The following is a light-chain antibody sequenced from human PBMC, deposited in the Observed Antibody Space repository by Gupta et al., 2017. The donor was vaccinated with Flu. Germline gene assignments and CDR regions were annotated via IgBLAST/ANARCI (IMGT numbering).Light chain of an antibody. V-gene: IGKV3-11*01. CDR3: QDRNNWLT. CDR2: SAS. CDR1: QSLGSN. J-gene: IGKJ4*01. Sequence: PATLSLSPGERATLSCRASQSLGSNLDWYQLKPGQAPRLLIYSASTRASGIPDRFSGSGSGTDFTLTISSLEPEDFAIYYCQDRNNWLTFGGGTKVE.